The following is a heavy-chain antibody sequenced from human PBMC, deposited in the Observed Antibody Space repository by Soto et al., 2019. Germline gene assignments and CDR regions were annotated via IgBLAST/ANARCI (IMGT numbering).Heavy chain of an antibody. V-gene: IGHV1-69*01. D-gene: IGHD3-10*01. Sequence: QVQLVQSGAEVKKPGSSVKVSCKASGGTFSSYAISWVRQAPGQGLEWMGGIIPTFGTANYAQKFQGRDTITADESTSTGYMERRSLRSEDTAVYYCARDRSGRWLQSGFDYWGQGTLVTVFS. CDR1: GGTFSSYA. CDR2: IIPTFGTA. CDR3: ARDRSGRWLQSGFDY. J-gene: IGHJ4*02.